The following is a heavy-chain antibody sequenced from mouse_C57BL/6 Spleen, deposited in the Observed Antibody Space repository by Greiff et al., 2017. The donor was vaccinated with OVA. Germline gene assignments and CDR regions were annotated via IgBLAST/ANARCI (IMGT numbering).Heavy chain of an antibody. Sequence: EVKLMESGGGLVKPGGSLKLSCAASGFTFSSYTMSWVRQTPEKRLEWVATISGGGGNTYYPDSVKGRFTISRDNAKNTLYLQMSSLRSEDTALYYCARYGSSYEWYFDVWGTGTTVTVSS. CDR3: ARYGSSYEWYFDV. V-gene: IGHV5-9*01. CDR1: GFTFSSYT. CDR2: ISGGGGNT. D-gene: IGHD1-1*01. J-gene: IGHJ1*03.